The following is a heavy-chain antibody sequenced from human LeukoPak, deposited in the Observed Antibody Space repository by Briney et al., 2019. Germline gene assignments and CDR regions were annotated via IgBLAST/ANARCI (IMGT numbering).Heavy chain of an antibody. D-gene: IGHD6-13*01. CDR2: ISSDGNNK. CDR1: GFTFSSYG. J-gene: IGHJ4*02. CDR3: ARIGYSISWSGDY. V-gene: IGHV3-30*03. Sequence: GGSLRLSCTASGFTFSSYGMHWVRQAPGEGLEWVALISSDGNNKYYADSVKGRFSIFRDNSMNTLYLQMNSLRADDTAVYYCARIGYSISWSGDYWGQGSLVTVSS.